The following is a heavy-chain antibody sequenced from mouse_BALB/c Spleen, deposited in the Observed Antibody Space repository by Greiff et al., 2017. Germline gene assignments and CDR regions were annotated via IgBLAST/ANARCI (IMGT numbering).Heavy chain of an antibody. CDR3: ARTDCYGSSSFAY. CDR1: GYTFTSYW. V-gene: IGHV1-7*01. J-gene: IGHJ3*01. Sequence: LEESGPELVKPGASVKMSCKASGYTFTSYWMHWVKQRPGQGLEWIGYINPSTGDTEYNQKFKDKATLTADKSSSTAYMQLSSLTSEDSAVYYYARTDCYGSSSFAYWGQGTLVTVSA. D-gene: IGHD1-1*01. CDR2: INPSTGDT.